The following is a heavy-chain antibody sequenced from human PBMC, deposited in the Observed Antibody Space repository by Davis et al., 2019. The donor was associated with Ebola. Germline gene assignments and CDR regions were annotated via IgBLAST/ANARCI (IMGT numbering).Heavy chain of an antibody. Sequence: GESLKISCAASGFDFSDYWMHWVRQVPGKGLEWVANIEPHGGLKYYVDSVKGRFTISSDHARTSLNLEMIRLRAEDTAVYYCARVDRNDYCGGYYVPFDLWGRGTLVTVSS. J-gene: IGHJ4*02. CDR1: GFDFSDYW. CDR2: IEPHGGLK. D-gene: IGHD3-3*01. CDR3: ARVDRNDYCGGYYVPFDL. V-gene: IGHV3-7*01.